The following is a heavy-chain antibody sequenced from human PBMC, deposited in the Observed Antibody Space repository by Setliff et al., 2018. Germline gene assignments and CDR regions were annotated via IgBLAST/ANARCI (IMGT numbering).Heavy chain of an antibody. CDR1: GYSISSGYY. Sequence: SSETLSLTCTVSGYSISSGYYWGWIRQHPGKGLEWIGSNYHSGSTYYNPSLKSSVTISVDTSKNQFSLKLSTVTAADTAVYYCASEVGYYDSSGYPDVWGKGTTVTVSS. J-gene: IGHJ6*04. CDR3: ASEVGYYDSSGYPDV. CDR2: NYHSGST. D-gene: IGHD3-22*01. V-gene: IGHV4-38-2*02.